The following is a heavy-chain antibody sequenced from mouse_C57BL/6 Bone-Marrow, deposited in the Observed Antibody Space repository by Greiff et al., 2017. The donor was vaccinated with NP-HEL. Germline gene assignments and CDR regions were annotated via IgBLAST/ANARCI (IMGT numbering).Heavy chain of an antibody. J-gene: IGHJ2*01. CDR3: TRYGY. CDR2: IDPETGGT. V-gene: IGHV1-15*01. D-gene: IGHD1-1*01. CDR1: GYTFTDYE. Sequence: QVQLQQSGAELVRPGASVTLSCKASGYTFTDYEMHWVKQTPVHGLEWIGAIDPETGGTAYNQKFKGKAILTADKSSRTAYMCRRSLTSEDSAVYYCTRYGYWGQGTTLTVSS.